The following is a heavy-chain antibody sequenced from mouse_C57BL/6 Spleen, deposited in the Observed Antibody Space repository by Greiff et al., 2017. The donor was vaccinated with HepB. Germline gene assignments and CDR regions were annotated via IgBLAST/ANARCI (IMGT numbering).Heavy chain of an antibody. CDR2: INPYNGGT. D-gene: IGHD2-5*01. CDR3: ARWDYSNYEGFAY. Sequence: EVQLQQSGPVLVKPGASVKMSCKASGYTFTDYYMNWVKQSHGKSLEWIGVINPYNGGTSYNQKFKGKATLTVDKSSSTAYMELNSLTSEDSAVYYCARWDYSNYEGFAYWGQGTLVTVSA. V-gene: IGHV1-19*01. CDR1: GYTFTDYY. J-gene: IGHJ3*01.